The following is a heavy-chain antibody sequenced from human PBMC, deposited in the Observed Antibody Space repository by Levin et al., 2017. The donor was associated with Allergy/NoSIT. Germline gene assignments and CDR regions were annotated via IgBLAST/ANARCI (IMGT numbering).Heavy chain of an antibody. CDR1: GYSFTSYW. CDR2: IYPGDSDT. Sequence: GESLKISCKGSGYSFTSYWIGWVRQMPGKGLEWMGIIYPGDSDTRYSPSFQGQVTISADKSISTAYLQWSSLKASDTAMYYCARTPWGCSGGSCYLGSLDYWGQGTLVTVSS. CDR3: ARTPWGCSGGSCYLGSLDY. J-gene: IGHJ4*02. V-gene: IGHV5-51*01. D-gene: IGHD2-15*01.